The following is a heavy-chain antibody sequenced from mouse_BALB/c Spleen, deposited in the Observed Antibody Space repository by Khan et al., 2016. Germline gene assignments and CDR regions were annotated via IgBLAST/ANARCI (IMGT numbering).Heavy chain of an antibody. CDR3: ARGKLPDY. J-gene: IGHJ2*01. Sequence: QVQLQQAGAELMKPGASVPISCKATGYTFSNYWIEWVKQSPGHGLEWIGVILPGSGSANYHEKFKGKATFTAHSPSNTAYMLLSSLTSDDSAVYYCARGKLPDYCGQGTTLTVSS. V-gene: IGHV1-9*01. D-gene: IGHD1-1*01. CDR1: GYTFSNYW. CDR2: ILPGSGSA.